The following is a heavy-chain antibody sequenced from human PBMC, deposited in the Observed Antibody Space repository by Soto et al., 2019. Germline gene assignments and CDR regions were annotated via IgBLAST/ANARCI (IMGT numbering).Heavy chain of an antibody. D-gene: IGHD5-18*01. CDR1: GFTFSSYA. V-gene: IGHV3-30*04. CDR3: ASFSDGYSYGYNGFDY. CDR2: ISYDGGNK. Sequence: GGSLRLSCAASGFTFSSYAMHWVRQAPGKGLEWVAAISYDGGNKYYADSVKGRFTISRDNSKNTLFLQMNSLRAEDTSVYYCASFSDGYSYGYNGFDYWGQGTLVTVSS. J-gene: IGHJ4*02.